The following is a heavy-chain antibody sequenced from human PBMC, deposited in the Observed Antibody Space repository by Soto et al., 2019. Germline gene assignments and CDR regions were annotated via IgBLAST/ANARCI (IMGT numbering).Heavy chain of an antibody. J-gene: IGHJ6*02. D-gene: IGHD3-10*01. V-gene: IGHV1-46*01. Sequence: ASVKVSCKASGYTFTSYYMHWVRQAPGQGLEWMGIINPSGGSTSYAQKFQGRVTMTRDTSTSTVYMELSSLRSEDTAVYYCARGHVLLWFGEFEHKGMDVWGQGTTVTVSS. CDR1: GYTFTSYY. CDR2: INPSGGST. CDR3: ARGHVLLWFGEFEHKGMDV.